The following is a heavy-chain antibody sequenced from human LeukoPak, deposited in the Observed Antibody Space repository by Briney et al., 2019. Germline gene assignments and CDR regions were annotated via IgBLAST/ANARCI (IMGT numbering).Heavy chain of an antibody. CDR3: ARDVVVTAIRGYYFDY. CDR2: ISWNSGSI. J-gene: IGHJ4*02. CDR1: GFTFDDYA. Sequence: GGSLRLSCAASGFTFDDYAMHWVRQAPGKGLEWVSGISWNSGSIGYADSVKGRFTISRDNAKNSLYLQMNSLRAEDTAVYYCARDVVVTAIRGYYFDYWGQGTLVTVSS. V-gene: IGHV3-9*01. D-gene: IGHD2-21*02.